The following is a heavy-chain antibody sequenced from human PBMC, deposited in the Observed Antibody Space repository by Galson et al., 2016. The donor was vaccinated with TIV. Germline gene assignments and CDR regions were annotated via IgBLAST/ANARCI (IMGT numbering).Heavy chain of an antibody. CDR3: ARVRSCGGDCYVFDL. D-gene: IGHD2-21*01. CDR1: GHTFIDYY. CDR2: INPGGGST. J-gene: IGHJ3*01. Sequence: SVKVSCKASGHTFIDYYLHWVRQAPGQGLEWMAMINPGGGSTVYAQGFGDRVTVTRDTSASTIYMELRSLTSEDTAVYYCARVRSCGGDCYVFDLWGQGTVVTVSS. V-gene: IGHV1-46*01.